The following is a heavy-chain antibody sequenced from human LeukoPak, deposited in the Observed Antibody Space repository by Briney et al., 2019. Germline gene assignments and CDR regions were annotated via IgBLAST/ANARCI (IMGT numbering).Heavy chain of an antibody. CDR3: ARDRMELQKDAFDI. J-gene: IGHJ3*02. V-gene: IGHV3-23*01. Sequence: GGSLRLSCAASGFTFSSYAMTWVRQAPGKGLEWVSVISGSGDSSYYADSVRGRFTISRDNSKNTLYLQINSLRAEDTAVYYCARDRMELQKDAFDIWGQGTMVTVSS. CDR2: ISGSGDSS. CDR1: GFTFSSYA. D-gene: IGHD1-7*01.